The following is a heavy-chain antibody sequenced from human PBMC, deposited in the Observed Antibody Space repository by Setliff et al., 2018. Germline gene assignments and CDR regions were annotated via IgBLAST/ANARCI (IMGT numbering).Heavy chain of an antibody. J-gene: IGHJ4*02. V-gene: IGHV4-61*02. CDR3: ARGGYSYGLGGFPLDY. CDR1: GGSISRGSYD. CDR2: IYTSGST. Sequence: PSETLSLTCTVSGGSISRGSYDWSWIRQPAGKGLEWIGRIYTSGSTNYNPSLKSRVTISVDTSKSQFSLKLSSVTAADTAVYYCARGGYSYGLGGFPLDYWGQGTLVTVSS. D-gene: IGHD5-18*01.